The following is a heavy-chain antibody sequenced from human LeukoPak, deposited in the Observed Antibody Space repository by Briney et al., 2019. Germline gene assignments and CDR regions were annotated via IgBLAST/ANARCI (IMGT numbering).Heavy chain of an antibody. V-gene: IGHV1-2*02. CDR3: AREVALVASGAFDI. D-gene: IGHD6-19*01. CDR2: INPNSGGT. Sequence: ASVKVSCKASGYTFTGYYMHWVRQAPGQGLEWMGWINPNSGGTNYAQKFQGRVTMTRDTSISTAYMELSRLRSDDTAVYYCAREVALVASGAFDIWGQGTMVTVSS. CDR1: GYTFTGYY. J-gene: IGHJ3*02.